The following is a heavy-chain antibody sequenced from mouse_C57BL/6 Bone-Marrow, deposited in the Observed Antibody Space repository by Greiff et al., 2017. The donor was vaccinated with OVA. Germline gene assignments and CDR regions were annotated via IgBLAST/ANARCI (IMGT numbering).Heavy chain of an antibody. CDR3: ARWVSAWFAY. CDR2: IYPRSGNT. Sequence: QVQLQQSGAELARPGASVKLSCKASGYTFTSYGISWVKQRTGQGLEWIGEIYPRSGNTYYNEKFKGKATLTADKSSSKADMELRSLTSEDSAVXVCARWVSAWFAYWGQGTLVTVSA. V-gene: IGHV1-81*01. CDR1: GYTFTSYG. J-gene: IGHJ3*01. D-gene: IGHD3-1*01.